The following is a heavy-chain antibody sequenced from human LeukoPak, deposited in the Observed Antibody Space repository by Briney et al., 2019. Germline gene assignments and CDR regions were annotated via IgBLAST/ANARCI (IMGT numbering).Heavy chain of an antibody. D-gene: IGHD6-13*01. J-gene: IGHJ4*02. CDR1: GLSVRGSY. V-gene: IGHV3-53*01. CDR3: TRDLTGTTWSENDY. Sequence: GGTLRLSCVASGLSVRGSYMSWVRQAPGKGLEWVSVIYSGDRTYYADSVKGRFTISRDTSKNTLYLQMNNLRADDTAMYYCTRDLTGTTWSENDYWGQGTLVTISS. CDR2: IYSGDRT.